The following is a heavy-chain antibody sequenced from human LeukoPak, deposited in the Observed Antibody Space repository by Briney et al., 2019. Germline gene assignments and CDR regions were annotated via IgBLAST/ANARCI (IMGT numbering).Heavy chain of an antibody. V-gene: IGHV3-74*01. CDR2: INPDGSTT. J-gene: IGHJ5*01. CDR1: AFTFSNYW. Sequence: PGGSLRLSCAASAFTFSNYWMYWVRQAPGKGLVWVSTINPDGSTTSYADSVKGRFTISRDNAKNTLYLQMNSLRAEDTAVYYCAILRGSTNILDSWGQGTLVTVSS. D-gene: IGHD2/OR15-2a*01. CDR3: AILRGSTNILDS.